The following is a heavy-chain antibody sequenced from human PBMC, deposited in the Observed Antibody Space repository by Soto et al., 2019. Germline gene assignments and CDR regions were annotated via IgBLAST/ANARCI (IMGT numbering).Heavy chain of an antibody. CDR3: AKLSTGNCYYYYYMYV. V-gene: IGHV3-23*01. CDR1: GFTFSSYS. CDR2: ISGSGGST. D-gene: IGHD2-2*01. Sequence: GGSLRLSCAASGFTFSSYSMSWVRQAPGKGLEWVSAISGSGGSTYYADSVKGRFTISRDNSKNTLYLQMNSLRAEDTAVYYCAKLSTGNCYYYYYMYVWGKGTTVTVSS. J-gene: IGHJ6*03.